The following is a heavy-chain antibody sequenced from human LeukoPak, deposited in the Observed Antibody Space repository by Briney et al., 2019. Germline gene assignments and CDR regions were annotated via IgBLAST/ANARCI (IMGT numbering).Heavy chain of an antibody. CDR2: ISSSGSTI. D-gene: IGHD3-3*01. J-gene: IGHJ2*01. Sequence: GGSLRLSCAAPGFTFSDYYMSWIRQAPGKGLEWVSYISSSGSTIYYADSVKGRFTISRDNAKNSLYLQMNSLRAEDTAVYYCARASITIFGYFDLWGRGTLVTVSS. V-gene: IGHV3-11*04. CDR1: GFTFSDYY. CDR3: ARASITIFGYFDL.